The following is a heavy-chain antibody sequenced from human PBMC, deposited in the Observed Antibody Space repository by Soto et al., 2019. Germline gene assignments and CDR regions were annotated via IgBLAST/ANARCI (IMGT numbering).Heavy chain of an antibody. V-gene: IGHV3-7*01. CDR3: ARAWPGYCSGENCGRDY. CDR1: GFTFSKYW. Sequence: DVQLVESGGGLVQPGGSLRLSCAASGFTFSKYWMTWVRQAPGKGLKWMANIKEDGRTKFYADSVKGRFTISRDNAENSVFLQMNSLRVEDTAVYYCARAWPGYCSGENCGRDYWGQGTLVTVSS. J-gene: IGHJ4*02. D-gene: IGHD2-15*01. CDR2: IKEDGRTK.